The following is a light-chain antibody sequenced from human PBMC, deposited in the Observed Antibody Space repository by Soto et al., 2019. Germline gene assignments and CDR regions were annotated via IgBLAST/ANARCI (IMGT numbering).Light chain of an antibody. CDR3: SSYTRSRTRV. J-gene: IGLJ3*02. CDR1: SSDVGGYNY. CDR2: EVS. Sequence: QSVLTQPASVSGSPGQSITISCSGTSSDVGGYNYVSWYQQYPGKAPKLMIYEVSNRPSGVSNRFSGSKSGNTASLTISGLQAEDEADYYCSSYTRSRTRVFGGGTKLTVL. V-gene: IGLV2-14*01.